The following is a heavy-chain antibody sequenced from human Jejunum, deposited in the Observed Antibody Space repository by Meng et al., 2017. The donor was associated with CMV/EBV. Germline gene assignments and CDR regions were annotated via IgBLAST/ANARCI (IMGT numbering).Heavy chain of an antibody. CDR3: ARGGKSDYRVFDY. CDR2: IYPDDFDT. Sequence: SGYRFTAYWVAWVRQMSGRGLGWMGIIYPDDFDTRYSPSFQGQVTISADKSLTTAYLQWSSLKAPDTAMYYCARGGKSDYRVFDYWGQGTPVTVSS. D-gene: IGHD3-16*01. J-gene: IGHJ4*02. CDR1: GYRFTAYW. V-gene: IGHV5-51*01.